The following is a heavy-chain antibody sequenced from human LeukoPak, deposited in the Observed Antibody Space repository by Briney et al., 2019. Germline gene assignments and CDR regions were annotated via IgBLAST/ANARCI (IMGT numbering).Heavy chain of an antibody. V-gene: IGHV1-2*02. CDR3: ARDWSPDAAAGLNWFDP. D-gene: IGHD6-13*01. Sequence: ASVKVSCKASGYTFTGYYMHWVRQAPGQGLEWMEWINPNSGGTNYAQKFQGRVTMTRDTSISTAYMELSRLRSDDTAVYYCARDWSPDAAAGLNWFDPWGQGTLVTVSS. J-gene: IGHJ5*02. CDR2: INPNSGGT. CDR1: GYTFTGYY.